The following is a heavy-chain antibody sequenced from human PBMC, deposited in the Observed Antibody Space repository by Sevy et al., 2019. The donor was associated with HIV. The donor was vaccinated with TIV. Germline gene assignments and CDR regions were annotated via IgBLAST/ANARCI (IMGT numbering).Heavy chain of an antibody. CDR3: ARGRYYDSSGYYPRYYDYYMDV. J-gene: IGHJ6*03. D-gene: IGHD3-22*01. CDR2: IIPIFGTT. Sequence: ASVKVSCKASGGTFSSYVISWVRQAPGQGLEWMGGIIPIFGTTNYAQKFQGRVTITADESTSTAYMELSSLRSEDTAVYYCARGRYYDSSGYYPRYYDYYMDVWGKGTTVTVSS. CDR1: GGTFSSYV. V-gene: IGHV1-69*13.